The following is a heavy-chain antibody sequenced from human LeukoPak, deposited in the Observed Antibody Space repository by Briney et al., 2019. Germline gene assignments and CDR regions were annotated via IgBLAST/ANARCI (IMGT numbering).Heavy chain of an antibody. CDR3: AKGLDYYGSGSGMDV. D-gene: IGHD3-10*01. Sequence: GGSLRLSCVVSGFTFSSYGMHWVRQAPGKGLEWVAVISYDGSNKYYADSVKGRFTISRDNSKNTLYLQMNSLRAEDTAVYYCAKGLDYYGSGSGMDVWGQGTTVTVSS. CDR2: ISYDGSNK. J-gene: IGHJ6*02. CDR1: GFTFSSYG. V-gene: IGHV3-30*18.